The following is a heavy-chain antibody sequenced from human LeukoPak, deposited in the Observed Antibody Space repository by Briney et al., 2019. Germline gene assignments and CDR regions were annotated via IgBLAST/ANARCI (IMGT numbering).Heavy chain of an antibody. D-gene: IGHD3-10*01. J-gene: IGHJ4*02. V-gene: IGHV4-59*01. CDR3: AGGFGELSIHN. Sequence: SETLSLTCSVFDGSISNYYWSWIRQPPGKGLEWIGSFCYTGNTNYNPSLKSRVTISVDTSKNQFSLKMNSVTAADTAVYYCAGGFGELSIHNWGQGTLVTVSS. CDR2: FCYTGNT. CDR1: DGSISNYY.